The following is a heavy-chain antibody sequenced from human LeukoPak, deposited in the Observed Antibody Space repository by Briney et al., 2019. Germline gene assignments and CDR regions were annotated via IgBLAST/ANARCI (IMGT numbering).Heavy chain of an antibody. CDR1: GFTFSGYI. D-gene: IGHD2-8*01. J-gene: IGHJ4*02. CDR3: ARDQWLDY. Sequence: GGSLRLSCAASGFTFSGYIMNWVRQAPGKGLEWVAFIGTSGNIIYHADSVKGRFTVSRDNAKNSLYLQMNSLRAEDTAVYYCARDQWLDYWGQGTLVTVSS. CDR2: IGTSGNII. V-gene: IGHV3-48*01.